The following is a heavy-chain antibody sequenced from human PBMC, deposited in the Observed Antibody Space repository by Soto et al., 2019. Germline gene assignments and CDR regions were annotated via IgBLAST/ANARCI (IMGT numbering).Heavy chain of an antibody. J-gene: IGHJ6*02. Sequence: QVQLVQSAAEVKKPGASVKVTCKASGYTFIRYGITWVRQAPGQGLDWVGWISPYNDYTEYAQKFHGRVTMTTDTSSRTVTMALRGLRSDDTAVYYCARGGYYDNFWKKLNYYGLDVWGQGTTVTVSS. V-gene: IGHV1-18*01. CDR3: ARGGYYDNFWKKLNYYGLDV. CDR1: GYTFIRYG. D-gene: IGHD3-16*01. CDR2: ISPYNDYT.